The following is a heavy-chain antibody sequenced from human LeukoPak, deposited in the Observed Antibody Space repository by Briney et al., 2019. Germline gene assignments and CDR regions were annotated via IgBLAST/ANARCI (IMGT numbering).Heavy chain of an antibody. D-gene: IGHD3-10*01. CDR3: ARDPFNGSGSYYYFY. Sequence: GGSLRLSCAASGFTFSSYWMSWVRQAPGKGLEWVANIKQDGSEKYYVDSVKGRFTISRDNAKNSLYLQMNSLRAEDTAVYYCARDPFNGSGSYYYFYWGQGTLVTVSS. CDR1: GFTFSSYW. V-gene: IGHV3-7*01. J-gene: IGHJ4*02. CDR2: IKQDGSEK.